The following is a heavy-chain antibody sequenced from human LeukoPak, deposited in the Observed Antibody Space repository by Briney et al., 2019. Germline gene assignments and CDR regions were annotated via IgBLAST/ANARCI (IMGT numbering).Heavy chain of an antibody. CDR1: GFTFSSYA. CDR2: ISGSGGCT. J-gene: IGHJ3*01. D-gene: IGHD3-10*01. CDR3: AKVYYYGSGSYYNDAFDL. Sequence: PGGSLRLSCAASGFTFSSYAMSWVRQAPGKGLEWVSAISGSGGCTYYADSVKGRFTISRDNSKNTLYLQINRLRAEDTAVYDCAKVYYYGSGSYYNDAFDLWGQGTMVTVSS. V-gene: IGHV3-23*01.